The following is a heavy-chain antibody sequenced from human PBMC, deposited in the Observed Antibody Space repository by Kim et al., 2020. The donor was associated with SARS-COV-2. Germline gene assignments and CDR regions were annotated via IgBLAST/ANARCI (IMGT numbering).Heavy chain of an antibody. V-gene: IGHV3-11*04. J-gene: IGHJ3*02. CDR2: ISSSGSTI. Sequence: GGSLRLSCAASGFTFSDYYMSWIRQAPGKGLEWVSYISSSGSTIYYADSVKGRFTISRDNAKKSLYLQMNSLRAEDTAVYYCARVPDYYDSSGFPYAFDIWGQGKMVTVSS. D-gene: IGHD3-22*01. CDR1: GFTFSDYY. CDR3: ARVPDYYDSSGFPYAFDI.